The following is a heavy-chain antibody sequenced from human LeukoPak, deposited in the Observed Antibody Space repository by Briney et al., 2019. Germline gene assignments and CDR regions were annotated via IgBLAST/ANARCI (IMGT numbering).Heavy chain of an antibody. J-gene: IGHJ4*02. Sequence: SETLSLTCTVSGGSISNYYWSWIRQPAGKGLEWIGRIYTTGSTNYNPSLKSRVTMSADTPKNQFSLRLSSVTAADTAVYYCAREAPGYSSGWYCFDYWGQGTLVTVSS. CDR3: AREAPGYSSGWYCFDY. D-gene: IGHD6-19*01. V-gene: IGHV4-4*07. CDR2: IYTTGST. CDR1: GGSISNYY.